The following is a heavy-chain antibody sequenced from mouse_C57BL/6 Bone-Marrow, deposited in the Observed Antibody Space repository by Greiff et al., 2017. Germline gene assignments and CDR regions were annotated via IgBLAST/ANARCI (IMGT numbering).Heavy chain of an antibody. J-gene: IGHJ1*03. CDR3: ARDYGNSYWYFDV. Sequence: QVQLQQPGPELVKPGASVKLSCKASGYTFTSYDINWVKQRPGQGLEWIGWIYPRDGSTKYNEKFKGKATLTVDTSSSTAYMERHSLTSEDSAVYFVARDYGNSYWYFDVWGTGTTVTVSS. CDR1: GYTFTSYD. D-gene: IGHD1-1*01. V-gene: IGHV1-85*01. CDR2: IYPRDGST.